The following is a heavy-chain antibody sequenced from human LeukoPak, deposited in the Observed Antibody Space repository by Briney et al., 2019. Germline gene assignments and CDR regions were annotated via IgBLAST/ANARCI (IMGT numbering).Heavy chain of an antibody. CDR3: ARDRVTGLRFLEWLSNDAFDV. CDR1: GFIFSNYR. Sequence: PGGSLRLSCAASGFIFSNYRMNWVRQAPGKGLEWVSSIGSSSTYIYYADSVKGRFTISRDNAKNSLYLQMNSLRAEDTAVYYCARDRVTGLRFLEWLSNDAFDVWGQGTMVTVSS. V-gene: IGHV3-21*01. D-gene: IGHD3-3*01. J-gene: IGHJ3*01. CDR2: IGSSSTYI.